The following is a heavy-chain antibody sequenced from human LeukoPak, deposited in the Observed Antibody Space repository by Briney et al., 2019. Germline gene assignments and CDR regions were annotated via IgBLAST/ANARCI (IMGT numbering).Heavy chain of an antibody. J-gene: IGHJ4*02. V-gene: IGHV3-30*12. CDR3: ATPIDAYYYGSGSYRTDY. CDR1: GFTFSSYG. D-gene: IGHD3-10*01. Sequence: GGSLRLSCAASGFTFSSYGMHWVRQAPGKGLEWVAVISFDGSNKYYADSVKGRFTISRDNPKNTLYLQMNSLRAEDTAVYYCATPIDAYYYGSGSYRTDYWGQGTLVTVSS. CDR2: ISFDGSNK.